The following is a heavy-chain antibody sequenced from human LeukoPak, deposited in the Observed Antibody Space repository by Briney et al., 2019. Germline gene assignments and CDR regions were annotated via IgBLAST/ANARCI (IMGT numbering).Heavy chain of an antibody. D-gene: IGHD3-22*01. J-gene: IGHJ4*02. Sequence: GGSLRLSCAASGLTFSRYAMSWVRQDPRKRLEEVSVVSGSGDSTHYAASVKGRVTISRDNSKNTLYLQMNSLRAEDTAVYYCAKGQGSSCYSVTDYWGQGTLVTVSS. CDR1: GLTFSRYA. V-gene: IGHV3-23*01. CDR3: AKGQGSSCYSVTDY. CDR2: VSGSGDST.